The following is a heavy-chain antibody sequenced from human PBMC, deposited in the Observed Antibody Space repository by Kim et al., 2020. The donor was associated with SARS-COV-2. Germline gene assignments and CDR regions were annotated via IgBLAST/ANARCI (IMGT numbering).Heavy chain of an antibody. V-gene: IGHV3-74*01. CDR1: GFTFSSYW. D-gene: IGHD1-1*01. Sequence: GGSLRLSCAASGFTFSSYWMTWVRQAPGKGLVCVSRIKTDGSSSNYADSVKGRFTISRDNAKNTLYLQMNSLRAEDTAVYYCARGNNMDVWGQGATVTVSS. CDR3: ARGNNMDV. J-gene: IGHJ6*02. CDR2: IKTDGSSS.